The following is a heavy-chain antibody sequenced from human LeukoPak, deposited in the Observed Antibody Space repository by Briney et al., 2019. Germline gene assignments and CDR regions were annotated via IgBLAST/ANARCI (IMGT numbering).Heavy chain of an antibody. D-gene: IGHD1-26*01. CDR2: IYHSGSI. CDR3: ARQIARGLWAFDS. J-gene: IGHJ4*02. CDR1: GASISSADHW. V-gene: IGHV4-39*01. Sequence: SETLSLTCSVSGASISSADHWWAWIRQSPGMGLEWIGSIYHSGSIYYNSSLKSRLTISVETSRNQFSLSLNSLTAAETAVYYCARQIARGLWAFDSWGQGSLVTVTS.